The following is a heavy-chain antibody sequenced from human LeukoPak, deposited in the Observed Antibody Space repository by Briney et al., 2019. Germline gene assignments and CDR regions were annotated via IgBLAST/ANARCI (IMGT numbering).Heavy chain of an antibody. J-gene: IGHJ4*02. Sequence: GASVKVSCKVSGYTLTELSMHWVRQAPGKGLEWMGGFDPEDGETIYAQKFQGRVTMTEDTSTDTAYMELSSLRSEDTVVYYCATPVPHYGSGSYLCYRGQGTLVTVSS. V-gene: IGHV1-24*01. CDR1: GYTLTELS. CDR3: ATPVPHYGSGSYLCY. CDR2: FDPEDGET. D-gene: IGHD3-10*01.